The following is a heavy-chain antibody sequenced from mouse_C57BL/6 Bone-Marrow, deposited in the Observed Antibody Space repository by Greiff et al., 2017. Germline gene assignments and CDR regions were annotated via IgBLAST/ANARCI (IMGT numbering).Heavy chain of an antibody. J-gene: IGHJ4*01. CDR3: ARQDYPYAMDY. D-gene: IGHD5-5*01. V-gene: IGHV5-17*01. CDR2: ISSGSSTT. Sequence: EVQGVESGGGLVKPGGSLKLSCAASGFTFSDYGMHWVRQAPEKGLEWVAYISSGSSTTYYADTVKGRFTISRDNAKNTLFLQMTSLRSEDTAMYYCARQDYPYAMDYWGQGTSVTVSS. CDR1: GFTFSDYG.